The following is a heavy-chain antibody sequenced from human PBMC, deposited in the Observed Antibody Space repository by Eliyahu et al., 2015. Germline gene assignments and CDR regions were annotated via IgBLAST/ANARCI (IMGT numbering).Heavy chain of an antibody. CDR2: ISSGSSYI. V-gene: IGHV3-21*02. Sequence: EVRLVESGGGLVKPGGSLRPSCAASGFTFASYSMNWVRQAPGKGLEWVAAISSGSSYIYYAQSVKGRFSISRDDAKNSVFLQMNGLRGEDAAVYFCVRDSSAKVIWGQGTLVTVSS. CDR3: VRDSSAKVI. J-gene: IGHJ4*02. D-gene: IGHD4/OR15-4a*01. CDR1: GFTFASYS.